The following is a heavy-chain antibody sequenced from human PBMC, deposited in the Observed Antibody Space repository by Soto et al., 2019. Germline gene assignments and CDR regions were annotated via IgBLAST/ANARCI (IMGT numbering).Heavy chain of an antibody. Sequence: QVQLVQSGAEVKKPGSSVKVSCKASGGTFTSYTITWVRQAPGQGLEWMGRIIPILGIANYAQKFQGRVTITADKPTITAYMELRSLRSEDTAVYYCATDGTRGRFGESAEYWGQGTLVTVSS. CDR1: GGTFTSYT. CDR3: ATDGTRGRFGESAEY. CDR2: IIPILGIA. V-gene: IGHV1-69*02. D-gene: IGHD3-10*01. J-gene: IGHJ4*02.